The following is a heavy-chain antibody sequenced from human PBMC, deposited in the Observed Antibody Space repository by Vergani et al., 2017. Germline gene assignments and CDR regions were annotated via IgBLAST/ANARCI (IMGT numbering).Heavy chain of an antibody. D-gene: IGHD1-14*01. CDR3: ARDFRLLYNRFDP. Sequence: QVELVESGGGVVKPGRSLRLSCAASGFTFNQYGMHWVRQAPGKGQEWVAVTWYDGNNKQYADSVKGRFTISRDNSKSTMYLQMNSLRDEDTGVYYCARDFRLLYNRFDPWGQGTLVTVSS. CDR2: TWYDGNNK. CDR1: GFTFNQYG. V-gene: IGHV3-33*01. J-gene: IGHJ5*02.